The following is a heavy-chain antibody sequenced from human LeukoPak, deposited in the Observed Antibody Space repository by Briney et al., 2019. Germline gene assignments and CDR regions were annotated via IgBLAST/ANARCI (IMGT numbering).Heavy chain of an antibody. Sequence: SETLSLTCAVSGGSISSSNWWSWVRQPPGKGLEWIGEIYHSGSTNYNPSLKSRVTISVDKSKNQFSLKLSSVTAADTAVYYCARALDSYTHHAFDIWGQGTMVTVSS. V-gene: IGHV4-4*02. CDR1: GGSISSSNW. CDR3: ARALDSYTHHAFDI. J-gene: IGHJ3*02. D-gene: IGHD5-24*01. CDR2: IYHSGST.